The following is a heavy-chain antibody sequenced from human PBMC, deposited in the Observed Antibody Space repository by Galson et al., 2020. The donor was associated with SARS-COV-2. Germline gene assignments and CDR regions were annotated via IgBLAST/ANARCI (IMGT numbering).Heavy chain of an antibody. Sequence: ASVKVSCKASGYTFTNYVFTWVRQAPGQGLEWMGWISAYNGNTKYAEKVQGRVTMTTDTSTSTAYMELRSLRSDDTAVYYCGAYYNYYYGMDVLGPGTTVTVSS. J-gene: IGHJ6*02. CDR2: ISAYNGNT. CDR3: GAYYNYYYGMDV. V-gene: IGHV1-18*01. CDR1: GYTFTNYV. D-gene: IGHD3-10*01.